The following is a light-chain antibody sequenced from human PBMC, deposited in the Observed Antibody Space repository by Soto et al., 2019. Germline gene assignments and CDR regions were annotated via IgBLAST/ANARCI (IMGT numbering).Light chain of an antibody. CDR1: SSDVGGYNY. CDR2: DVT. J-gene: IGLJ3*02. CDR3: SSYTTRSTWV. Sequence: QSALTQPASVSGSPGQSITISCTGTSSDVGGYNYVSWYQQHPGKAPKVMIYDVTNRPSGVSNRFSGSKSGNTASLTISGLQAEDGADYYCSSYTTRSTWVFGGGTKLAVL. V-gene: IGLV2-14*01.